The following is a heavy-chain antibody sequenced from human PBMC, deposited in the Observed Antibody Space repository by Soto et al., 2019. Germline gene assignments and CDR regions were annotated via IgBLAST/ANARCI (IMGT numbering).Heavy chain of an antibody. CDR1: GFTFSSYG. J-gene: IGHJ3*02. D-gene: IGHD3-22*01. Sequence: QVQLVESGGGVVQPGRSLRLSCAASGFTFSSYGMHWVRQAPGKGLEWVAVIWYDGSNKYYADSVKGRFTISRDNSKNTLYLQMNSLRAEDTAVYYCERKGGTMIVVVDDDFDIWGQETMVTVSS. CDR2: IWYDGSNK. CDR3: ERKGGTMIVVVDDDFDI. V-gene: IGHV3-33*01.